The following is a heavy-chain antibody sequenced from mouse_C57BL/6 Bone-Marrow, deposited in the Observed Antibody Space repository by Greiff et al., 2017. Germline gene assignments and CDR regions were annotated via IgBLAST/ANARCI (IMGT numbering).Heavy chain of an antibody. CDR1: GYAFTNYL. CDR2: INPGSGGT. Sequence: QVQLQQSGAELVRPGTSVKVSCKASGYAFTNYLIEWVKQRPGQGLEWIGVINPGSGGTNYNEKFKGKATLTADKSSSTAYMQLSSLTSEDSAVYFCARGGYYYCSSPAWFAYWGQGTLVTVSA. V-gene: IGHV1-54*01. CDR3: ARGGYYYCSSPAWFAY. D-gene: IGHD1-1*01. J-gene: IGHJ3*01.